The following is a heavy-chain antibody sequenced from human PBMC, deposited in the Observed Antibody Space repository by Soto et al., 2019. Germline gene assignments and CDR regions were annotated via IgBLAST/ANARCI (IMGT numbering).Heavy chain of an antibody. CDR3: AKGRGSRYYYNPMDV. Sequence: GGSLRLSCAASGFKFDDYVMHWVRQPPGKGLEWVSLISWDGGSTYYEDSVKGRFTISRDNSKNSLYLQMNSLRTEDTGLYYCAKGRGSRYYYNPMDVWGQGTTVTVPS. CDR1: GFKFDDYV. V-gene: IGHV3-43D*04. D-gene: IGHD3-10*01. J-gene: IGHJ6*02. CDR2: ISWDGGST.